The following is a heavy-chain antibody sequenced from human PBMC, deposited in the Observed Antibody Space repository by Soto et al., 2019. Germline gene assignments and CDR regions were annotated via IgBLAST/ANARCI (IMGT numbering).Heavy chain of an antibody. J-gene: IGHJ6*02. CDR3: ARRYCSSTSCPYGMDV. Sequence: GGSLRLSCAASGFTFSSYSMNWVRQAPGKGLEWVSSISSSSYIYYADSVKGRFTISRDNAKNSLYLQMNSLRAEDTAVYYCARRYCSSTSCPYGMDVWGQGTTVTVSS. CDR2: ISSSSYI. V-gene: IGHV3-21*01. CDR1: GFTFSSYS. D-gene: IGHD2-2*01.